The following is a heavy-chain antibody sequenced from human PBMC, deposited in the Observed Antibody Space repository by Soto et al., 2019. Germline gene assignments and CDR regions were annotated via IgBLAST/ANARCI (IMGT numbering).Heavy chain of an antibody. D-gene: IGHD6-19*01. V-gene: IGHV4-59*01. Sequence: QVQLQESGPGLVKPSETLSLTCTVSGGSISSYYWSWIRQPPGKGLEWIGYIYYSGRTNYNPSLKSRVTISVDTSKNQFSLKLSSVTAADTAVYYCASTVAGTMGWYAFDIWGQGTMVTVSS. CDR2: IYYSGRT. CDR1: GGSISSYY. CDR3: ASTVAGTMGWYAFDI. J-gene: IGHJ3*02.